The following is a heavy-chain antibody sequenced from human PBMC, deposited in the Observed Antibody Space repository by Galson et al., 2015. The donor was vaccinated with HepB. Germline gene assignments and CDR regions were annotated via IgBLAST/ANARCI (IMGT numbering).Heavy chain of an antibody. Sequence: SVKVSCKASGGTFSRYAISWVRQAPGQGLAWMGGIIPILGTRKYARKFQGRVTITADESTSTAHMELSSLRSEDTAVYYCARETPSYYYDSSEEGPFDIWGQGTMVIVSS. D-gene: IGHD3-22*01. CDR3: ARETPSYYYDSSEEGPFDI. CDR2: IIPILGTR. J-gene: IGHJ3*02. CDR1: GGTFSRYA. V-gene: IGHV1-69*13.